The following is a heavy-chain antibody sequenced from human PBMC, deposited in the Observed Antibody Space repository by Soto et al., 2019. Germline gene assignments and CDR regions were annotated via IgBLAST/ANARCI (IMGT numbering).Heavy chain of an antibody. V-gene: IGHV3-30-3*01. Sequence: GGSLSLSCAASGFTFSSCAMHWVRQAPGKGLEWVALISYDGSNKYYADSVKGRFTTSRDNSKNTLYLQMNSLRAEDTAVYYCARDKGDLRFLEWSYYFDYWGQGTLVTVSS. D-gene: IGHD3-3*01. CDR2: ISYDGSNK. CDR1: GFTFSSCA. CDR3: ARDKGDLRFLEWSYYFDY. J-gene: IGHJ4*02.